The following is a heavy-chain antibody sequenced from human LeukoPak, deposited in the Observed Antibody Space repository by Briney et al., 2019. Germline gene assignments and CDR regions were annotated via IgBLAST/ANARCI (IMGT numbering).Heavy chain of an antibody. D-gene: IGHD5-12*01. V-gene: IGHV1-18*01. CDR1: GYTFTSYG. CDR2: ISAYNGNT. CDR3: AGGVATISSFDY. J-gene: IGHJ4*02. Sequence: ASVKVSCTASGYTFTSYGISWVRQAPGQGLEWMGWISAYNGNTNYAQKLQGRVTMTTDTSTSTAYMELRSLRSDDTAVYYCAGGVATISSFDYWGQGTLVTVSS.